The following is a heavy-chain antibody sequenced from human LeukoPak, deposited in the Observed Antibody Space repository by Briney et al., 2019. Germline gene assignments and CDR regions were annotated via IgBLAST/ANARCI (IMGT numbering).Heavy chain of an antibody. CDR1: GFAFSNYA. CDR3: GKSPGVNGYYSFDS. Sequence: PGGSLRLSCAASGFAFSNYAMSWVRQAPGKGLEWVSTISGDGGSTYYADSVMGRFTISRDNSKNTLYLQVNSLRVEDTAVYSCGKSPGVNGYYSFDSWGQGSLVTVSS. CDR2: ISGDGGST. V-gene: IGHV3-23*01. D-gene: IGHD5-24*01. J-gene: IGHJ4*02.